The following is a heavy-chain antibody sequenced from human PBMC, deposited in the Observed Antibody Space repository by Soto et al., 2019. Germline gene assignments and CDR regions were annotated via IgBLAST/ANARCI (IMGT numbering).Heavy chain of an antibody. J-gene: IGHJ4*02. D-gene: IGHD3-16*02. CDR2: IYWDDDK. Sequence: QITLKESGPTLVKPTQTLTLTCTFSGFSLSTSGVGVGWIRQPPGKALEWLALIYWDDDKRYSPSLKSRLTITKDTSKNQVVLTMTNMDPVDTATYYCARLTIMITFGGVIGIGPEFDYWGQGTLATVSS. CDR3: ARLTIMITFGGVIGIGPEFDY. CDR1: GFSLSTSGVG. V-gene: IGHV2-5*02.